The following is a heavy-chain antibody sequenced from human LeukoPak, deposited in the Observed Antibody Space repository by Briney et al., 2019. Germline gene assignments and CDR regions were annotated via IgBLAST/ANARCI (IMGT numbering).Heavy chain of an antibody. CDR1: GFTFSSYG. D-gene: IGHD4-17*01. Sequence: GRSLRLSCAASGFTFSSYGMYSVRQAPGKGLEWVAVIWYDGSNKYYADSVKGRFTISRDNSKNTLYLQMNSLRAEDTAVYYCAKDYGDYVAEYFQHWGQGTLVTVSS. CDR2: IWYDGSNK. CDR3: AKDYGDYVAEYFQH. J-gene: IGHJ1*01. V-gene: IGHV3-33*06.